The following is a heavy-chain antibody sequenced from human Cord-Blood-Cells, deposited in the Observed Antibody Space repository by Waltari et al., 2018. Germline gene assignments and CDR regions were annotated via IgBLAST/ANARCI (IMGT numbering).Heavy chain of an antibody. D-gene: IGHD1-26*01. CDR2: MNPNSGNT. J-gene: IGHJ4*02. V-gene: IGHV1-8*01. Sequence: QVQLVQSGAEEKKPGASVKVSCKAAGYTFTSYDINRVRQATGQGLEWMGWMNPNSGNTGYAQKFQGRVTMTRNTSISTAYMELSSLRSEDTAVYYCARDQGGSYGAGGDYWGQGTLVTVSS. CDR3: ARDQGGSYGAGGDY. CDR1: GYTFTSYD.